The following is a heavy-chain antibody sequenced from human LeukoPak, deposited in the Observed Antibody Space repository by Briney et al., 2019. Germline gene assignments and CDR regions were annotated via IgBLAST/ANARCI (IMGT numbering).Heavy chain of an antibody. D-gene: IGHD2-2*03. CDR3: AKESSGAGHCRSTSCYLGA. CDR1: GFSFSNYA. Sequence: GGSLRLSCVASGFSFSNYAMTWVRQAPGKGLEWVSTISGNSGSTYYADSVKGRFTIYRDNSKNTLYLQMDSLRAEDTAAYFCAKESSGAGHCRSTSCYLGAWGRGTLVAVSS. J-gene: IGHJ5*02. V-gene: IGHV3-23*01. CDR2: ISGNSGST.